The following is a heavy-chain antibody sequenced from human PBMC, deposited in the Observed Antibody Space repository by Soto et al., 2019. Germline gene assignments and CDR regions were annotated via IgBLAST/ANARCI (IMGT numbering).Heavy chain of an antibody. J-gene: IGHJ4*02. Sequence: QVQLVESGGGVVQPGRSLRLSCVASEFTFSSYGMHWVRQAPGKGLEWVAVISYDGSNMYYADSVKGRFIISRDNSKNTLYLQMSSLRAEDTAVYYCAKVILGITGPTWAGKGGLDYWGQGTLVTVSS. CDR2: ISYDGSNM. V-gene: IGHV3-30*18. D-gene: IGHD3-10*01. CDR3: AKVILGITGPTWAGKGGLDY. CDR1: EFTFSSYG.